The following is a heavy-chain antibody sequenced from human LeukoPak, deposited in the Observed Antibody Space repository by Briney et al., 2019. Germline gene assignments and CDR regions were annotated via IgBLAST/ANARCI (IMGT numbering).Heavy chain of an antibody. CDR1: GFTFSSYG. CDR3: ARDPNPGKYSSSWLYY. CDR2: IRYDGSNK. V-gene: IGHV3-30*02. J-gene: IGHJ4*02. Sequence: GGSLRLSCAASGFTFSSYGMHWVRQAPGKGLEWVAFIRYDGSNKYYADSVKGRFTISRDNSKNTLYLQMNSLRAEDTAVYYCARDPNPGKYSSSWLYYWGQGTLVTVSS. D-gene: IGHD6-13*01.